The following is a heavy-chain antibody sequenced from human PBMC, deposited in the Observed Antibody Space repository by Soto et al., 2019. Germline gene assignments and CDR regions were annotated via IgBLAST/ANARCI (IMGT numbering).Heavy chain of an antibody. CDR1: GGSISSSSYY. J-gene: IGHJ6*02. V-gene: IGHV4-39*01. D-gene: IGHD3-3*01. Sequence: SETLSLTCTVSGGSISSSSYYWGWIRQPPGKGLEWIGSIYYSGSTYYNPSLKSRVTISVDTSKNQFSLKLSSVTAADTAVYYCARSYYDFWSGSYYYYGMDVWGQGTTVTVSS. CDR3: ARSYYDFWSGSYYYYGMDV. CDR2: IYYSGST.